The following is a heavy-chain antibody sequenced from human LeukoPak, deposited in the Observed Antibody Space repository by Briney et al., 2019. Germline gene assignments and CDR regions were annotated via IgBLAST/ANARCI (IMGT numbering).Heavy chain of an antibody. Sequence: GASLKISCKGSGYIFTSYWINWVRQMPGKGLEWMGRIDPADSYTKYSPSFQGHVTTSADKSISTAYLEWSSLKASDTAMYYCARQEGPGCSGGSCPTGYYYGLDVWGKGTTVTVSS. CDR3: ARQEGPGCSGGSCPTGYYYGLDV. D-gene: IGHD2-15*01. V-gene: IGHV5-10-1*01. CDR2: IDPADSYT. J-gene: IGHJ6*04. CDR1: GYIFTSYW.